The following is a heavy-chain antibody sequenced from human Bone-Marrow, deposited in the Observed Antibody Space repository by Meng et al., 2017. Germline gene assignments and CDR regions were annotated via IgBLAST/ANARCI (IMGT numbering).Heavy chain of an antibody. D-gene: IGHD4-11*01. J-gene: IGHJ4*02. V-gene: IGHV4-59*12. CDR1: GGSISSYY. CDR3: ARIFRPLTTSSPFNY. CDR2: IYYSGST. Sequence: ESLKISCTVSGGSISSYYWSWIRQPPGKGLEWIGYIYYSGSTNYNPSLKSRVTISVDTSKNQFSLKLSSVTAADTAVYYCARIFRPLTTSSPFNYWARGPL.